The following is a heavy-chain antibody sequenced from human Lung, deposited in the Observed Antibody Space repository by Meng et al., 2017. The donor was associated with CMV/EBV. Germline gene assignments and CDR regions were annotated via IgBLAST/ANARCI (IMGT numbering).Heavy chain of an antibody. CDR2: INSKIGDA. J-gene: IGHJ3*02. CDR1: GYTFTGYY. CDR3: ARKVFRASDAFDI. Sequence: SVKVSXKASGYTFTGYYLHWVRQAPGQGLEWMGWINSKIGDANYTQKFQGRVAVTRDTSISTAYMELKRLTYDDTAVYFCARKVFRASDAFDIWGQGTMVTVSS. V-gene: IGHV1-2*02.